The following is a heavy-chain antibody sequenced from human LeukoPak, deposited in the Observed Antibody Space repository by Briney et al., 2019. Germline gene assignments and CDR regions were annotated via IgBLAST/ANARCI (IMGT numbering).Heavy chain of an antibody. CDR2: IEKDGSEI. CDR1: GFTFSNYW. D-gene: IGHD6-19*01. CDR3: AAGAGWLIDW. Sequence: PPGGYLRLSCAASGFTFSNYWMNWVRQAPGKGMEWVAIIEKDGSEILYVDSVKGRFTISRDNAKNSLYLQMNSLRAEDTAVYYCAAGAGWLIDWWGQGTLVTVSS. V-gene: IGHV3-7*01. J-gene: IGHJ4*02.